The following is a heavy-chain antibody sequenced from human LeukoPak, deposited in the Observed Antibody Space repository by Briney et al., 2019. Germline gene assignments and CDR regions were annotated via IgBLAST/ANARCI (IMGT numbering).Heavy chain of an antibody. CDR3: ARDMTGSLDY. D-gene: IGHD3-9*01. CDR2: INQDGSTK. Sequence: GGSLRLSCAASGFTFSNTWMAWVRQAPGKGLEWVANINQDGSTKQYADSVRGRFTISRDNAKNSLRLQMNSLRAEDTALYHCARDMTGSLDYWGQGTLVTVSS. V-gene: IGHV3-7*01. CDR1: GFTFSNTW. J-gene: IGHJ4*02.